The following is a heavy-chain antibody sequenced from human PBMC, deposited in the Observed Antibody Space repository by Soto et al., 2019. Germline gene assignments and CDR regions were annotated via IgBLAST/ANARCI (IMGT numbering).Heavy chain of an antibody. J-gene: IGHJ4*02. V-gene: IGHV4-31*03. CDR1: GGSISSGGYY. CDR2: IYYSGST. Sequence: SETLSLTCTVSGGSISSGGYYWSWIRQHPGKGLEWIGNIYYSGSTYYNPSLKSRVTMSMDTPKNQFSLKLTSVTAADSAVYFCAREPLAHSYFDFWGQGILVTVSS. CDR3: AREPLAHSYFDF.